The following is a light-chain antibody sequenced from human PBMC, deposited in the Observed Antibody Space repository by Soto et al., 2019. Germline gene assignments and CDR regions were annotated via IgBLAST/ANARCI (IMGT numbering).Light chain of an antibody. J-gene: IGKJ1*01. CDR3: QQYRHYPWT. CDR2: GAS. V-gene: IGKV1-5*03. Sequence: DIQMTQSPSALSASVGHRVTITCRASQSIDKLLAWYQQKPGKAPNLLIYGASSLETGVPSRFSGSESGTEFTLTISSLQPDDFATYYCQQYRHYPWTFGQGTKVEIQ. CDR1: QSIDKL.